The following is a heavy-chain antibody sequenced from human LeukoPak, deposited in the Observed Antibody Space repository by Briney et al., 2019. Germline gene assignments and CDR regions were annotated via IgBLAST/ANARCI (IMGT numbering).Heavy chain of an antibody. CDR1: GFTFSSYS. CDR3: ARLRERDGYKSAFDI. J-gene: IGHJ3*02. CDR2: ISSSSSYI. D-gene: IGHD5-24*01. Sequence: GGSLRLSCAASGFTFSSYSMNWVRQAPGKGLEWVSSISSSSSYIYYADSVKGRFTISRDNAKNSLYLQMNSLRAEDTAVYYCARLRERDGYKSAFDIWGQGTMVTVSS. V-gene: IGHV3-21*04.